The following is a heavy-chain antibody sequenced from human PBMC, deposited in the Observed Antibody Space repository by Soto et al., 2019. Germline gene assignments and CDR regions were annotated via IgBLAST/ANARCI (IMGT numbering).Heavy chain of an antibody. D-gene: IGHD6-19*01. CDR2: IYSGGTT. Sequence: PGGSLILSCAASGFTVSTNYMSWVRQAPGKGLEWVSVIYSGGTTYYADSVRGRFTISRDKIENTLYLQMNGLRIEDTAVYYCARERSGWSFDYWGQGTLVTVSS. V-gene: IGHV3-66*01. CDR3: ARERSGWSFDY. J-gene: IGHJ4*02. CDR1: GFTVSTNY.